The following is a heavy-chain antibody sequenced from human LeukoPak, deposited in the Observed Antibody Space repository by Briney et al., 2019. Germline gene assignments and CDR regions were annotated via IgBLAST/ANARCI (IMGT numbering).Heavy chain of an antibody. Sequence: ASVKVSCKASGYTFTSYGISWVRQAPGQGLEWMGWISAYNGNTNYAQKLQGRVTMTTDTSTSTAYMELRSLRSDDTAVYYCARDQPLYYYDSSGYYYADYWGQGTLVTVSS. CDR1: GYTFTSYG. D-gene: IGHD3-22*01. V-gene: IGHV1-18*01. CDR2: ISAYNGNT. CDR3: ARDQPLYYYDSSGYYYADY. J-gene: IGHJ4*02.